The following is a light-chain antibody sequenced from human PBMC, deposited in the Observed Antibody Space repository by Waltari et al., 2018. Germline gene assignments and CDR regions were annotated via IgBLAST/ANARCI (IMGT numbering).Light chain of an antibody. CDR2: DAS. CDR1: QRISRN. CDR3: QQSSERPVT. J-gene: IGKJ4*01. V-gene: IGKV3-11*01. Sequence: IVLTQSPATLSLSPGARATLSCRASQRISRNLGWYQQKLGQAPRLLIYDASNRATGIPARFSGSGSGTDFTLTISSLEPEDFAVYYCQQSSERPVTFGGGTKVEIK.